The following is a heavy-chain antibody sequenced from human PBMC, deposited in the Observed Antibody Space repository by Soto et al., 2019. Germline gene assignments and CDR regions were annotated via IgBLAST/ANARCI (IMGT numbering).Heavy chain of an antibody. V-gene: IGHV4-39*01. Sequence: PSETLSLTWTVSGVSIHNSHSFWAWIRQPPGKGLQFIASVYHNGGAHYNSSLKSRVTISVDTANNQVSLRMRSLTAADTAFYYCGRVVEGATRHTDPDSWGQGILVTVSS. CDR3: GRVVEGATRHTDPDS. D-gene: IGHD3-16*02. CDR1: GVSIHNSHSF. J-gene: IGHJ5*01. CDR2: VYHNGGA.